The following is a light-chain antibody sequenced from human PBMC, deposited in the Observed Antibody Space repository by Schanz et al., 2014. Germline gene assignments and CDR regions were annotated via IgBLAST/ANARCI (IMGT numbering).Light chain of an antibody. CDR3: SSYTSSSTWV. CDR1: SSNIGSNT. CDR2: SDD. J-gene: IGLJ3*02. V-gene: IGLV1-44*01. Sequence: QSVLTQPPSASGTPGQRVTISCSGNSSNIGSNTVNWYQQLPGSAPKLLIYSDDQRPSGVPDRFSGSKSGTSASLAIFGLQSEDEADYFCSSYTSSSTWVFGGGTKLTVL.